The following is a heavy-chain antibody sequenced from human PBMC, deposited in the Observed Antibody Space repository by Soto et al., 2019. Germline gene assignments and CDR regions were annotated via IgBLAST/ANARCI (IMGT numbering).Heavy chain of an antibody. CDR2: MNPKSANT. J-gene: IGHJ4*02. Sequence: ASVKVSCKASRYTFISFDINWVPQASGQGLEWMGWMNPKSANTGYAQNFQGRVTMTRNTSISTAYMELSSLRSEDTAVYYCARSPSWETTVTPYYFDYWGQGTLVTVSS. V-gene: IGHV1-8*01. D-gene: IGHD4-4*01. CDR3: ARSPSWETTVTPYYFDY. CDR1: RYTFISFD.